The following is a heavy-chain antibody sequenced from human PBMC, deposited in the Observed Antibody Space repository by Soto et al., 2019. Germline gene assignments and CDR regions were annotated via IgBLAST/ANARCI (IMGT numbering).Heavy chain of an antibody. D-gene: IGHD6-13*01. V-gene: IGHV1-69*02. Sequence: QVQLVQSGAEVKKPGSSVKVSCKASGGTFSSYTISWVRQAPGQGLEWMGRIIPILGIANYAQKFQGRVTITADKSTSTDYMELSSLRSEDTAVYYCARALAGGSSSRGGWFDPWGQGTLVTVSS. J-gene: IGHJ5*02. CDR1: GGTFSSYT. CDR2: IIPILGIA. CDR3: ARALAGGSSSRGGWFDP.